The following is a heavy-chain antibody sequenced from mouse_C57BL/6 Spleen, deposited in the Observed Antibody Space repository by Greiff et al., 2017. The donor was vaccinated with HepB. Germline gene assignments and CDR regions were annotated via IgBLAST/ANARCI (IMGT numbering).Heavy chain of an antibody. V-gene: IGHV1-82*01. CDR1: GYAFSSSW. Sequence: QVQLQQSGPELVKPGASVKISCKASGYAFSSSWMNWVKQRPGKGLEWIGRIYPGDGDTNYNGKFKGKATLTADKSSSTAYMQLSSLTSEDSAVYFCARLGSSVYYFDYWGQGTTLTVSS. D-gene: IGHD3-2*02. CDR3: ARLGSSVYYFDY. J-gene: IGHJ2*01. CDR2: IYPGDGDT.